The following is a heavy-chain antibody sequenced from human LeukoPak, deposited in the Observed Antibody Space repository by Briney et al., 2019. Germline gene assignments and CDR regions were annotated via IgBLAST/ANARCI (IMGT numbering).Heavy chain of an antibody. CDR3: ASLVTAMDDFDY. CDR1: GYTFTSYY. J-gene: IGHJ4*02. CDR2: INPSGGST. Sequence: ASVKVSCKASGYTFTSYYMHWVRQAPGQGLEWMGIINPSGGSTSYAQKFQGRVTMTRDASISTAYMELSRLRSDDTAVYYCASLVTAMDDFDYWGQGTLVTVSS. V-gene: IGHV1-46*01. D-gene: IGHD2-21*02.